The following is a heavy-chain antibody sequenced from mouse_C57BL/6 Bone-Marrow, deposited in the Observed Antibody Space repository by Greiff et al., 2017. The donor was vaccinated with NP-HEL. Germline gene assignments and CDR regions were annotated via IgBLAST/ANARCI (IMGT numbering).Heavy chain of an antibody. CDR2: IWSGGST. D-gene: IGHD1-1*01. CDR3: AKNSGLLRYPWYFDV. J-gene: IGHJ1*03. V-gene: IGHV2-4*01. Sequence: VNVVESGPGLVQPSQSLSITCTVSGFSLTSYGVHWVRQPPGKGLEWLGVIWSGGSTDYNAAFISRLSISKDNSKSQVFFKMNSLQADDTAIYYCAKNSGLLRYPWYFDVWGTGTTVTVSS. CDR1: GFSLTSYG.